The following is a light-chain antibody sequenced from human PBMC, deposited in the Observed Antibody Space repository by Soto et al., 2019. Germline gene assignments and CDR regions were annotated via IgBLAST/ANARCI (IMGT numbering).Light chain of an antibody. Sequence: QSALTQPASVSGSPGQSITISCTGTSSDLGRYNYVSWYQQHPGKAPKLMIYEVSNRSSGVSSRFSGSKSGNTASLTISGLQAEDEADYYCSSYTSSSTLGFGTGTKLTVL. CDR1: SSDLGRYNY. CDR2: EVS. CDR3: SSYTSSSTLG. J-gene: IGLJ1*01. V-gene: IGLV2-14*01.